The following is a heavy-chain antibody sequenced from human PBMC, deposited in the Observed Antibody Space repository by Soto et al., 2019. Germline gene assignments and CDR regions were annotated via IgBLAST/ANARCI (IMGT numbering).Heavy chain of an antibody. CDR1: GFTFRSYT. Sequence: ELQLVESGGGLVKPGASLRLSCAASGFTFRSYTMNWLRQAPGKGLEWVSSITWNSENIYYADSVNGRFTISRANAKNSLYLQMTSLRTDDTAVYYCARENASGYELDYWGQGTLVSVSS. D-gene: IGHD5-12*01. CDR3: ARENASGYELDY. V-gene: IGHV3-21*01. J-gene: IGHJ4*02. CDR2: ITWNSENI.